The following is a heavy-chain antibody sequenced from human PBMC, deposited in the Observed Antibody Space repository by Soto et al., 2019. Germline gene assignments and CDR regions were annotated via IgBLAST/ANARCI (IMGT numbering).Heavy chain of an antibody. CDR3: ARDRHNYDDISGYNFDY. Sequence: LRLSCAASGFTFSSYSMNWVRQAPGKGLEWVSSISSSSSYIYYADSVKGRFTISRDNAKNSLYLQMNSLRAEDTAVYYCARDRHNYDDISGYNFDYWGQGTLVTVSS. CDR2: ISSSSSYI. V-gene: IGHV3-21*01. CDR1: GFTFSSYS. D-gene: IGHD3-22*01. J-gene: IGHJ4*02.